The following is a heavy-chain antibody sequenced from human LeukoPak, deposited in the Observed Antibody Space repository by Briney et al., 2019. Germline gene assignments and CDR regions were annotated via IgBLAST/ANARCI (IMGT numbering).Heavy chain of an antibody. CDR1: GLSFNSCG. V-gene: IGHV3-30*18. CDR3: AKGSGGSGSFYNHFDC. J-gene: IGHJ4*02. D-gene: IGHD3-10*01. Sequence: GGSLRLSCAASGLSFNSCGMHWVRQAPGKGLEWVAVISSDGSNKYYADSVKGRFTISRDNSKNTLSLQMNSLRTEDTAVFYYAKGSGGSGSFYNHFDCWGQGTLVTVSS. CDR2: ISSDGSNK.